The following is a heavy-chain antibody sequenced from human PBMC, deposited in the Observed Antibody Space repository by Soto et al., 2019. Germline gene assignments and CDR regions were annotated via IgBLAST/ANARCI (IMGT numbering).Heavy chain of an antibody. CDR3: VTGYCRSDNCHFTH. V-gene: IGHV3-48*02. D-gene: IGHD2-2*03. J-gene: IGHJ4*02. Sequence: DVQLVESGGGLGKPGGSLRLSCAASGFNFHTYTMTWVRQAPGKGLEWVSYISGTSETIFYADSVKGRFTISRDNAKNSLYLQLNSLRDEETAVYYCVTGYCRSDNCHFTHWGQGTLVTVSS. CDR2: ISGTSETI. CDR1: GFNFHTYT.